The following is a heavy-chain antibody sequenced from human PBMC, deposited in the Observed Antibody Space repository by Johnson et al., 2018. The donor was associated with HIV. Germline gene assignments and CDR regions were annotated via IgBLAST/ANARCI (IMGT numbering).Heavy chain of an antibody. CDR1: GFTFDDYA. V-gene: IGHV3-9*01. CDR3: ARDQPPGYCSGGSCYSGAFDI. J-gene: IGHJ3*02. Sequence: VQLVESGGGLVQPGRSLRLSCAASGFTFDDYAMHWVRQAPGKGLEWVSGMSWNSGSIGYADSVKGRFTISRDNPKNTLHLQMNSLRAEDTAVYYCARDQPPGYCSGGSCYSGAFDIWGRGTMVTVSS. CDR2: MSWNSGSI. D-gene: IGHD2-15*01.